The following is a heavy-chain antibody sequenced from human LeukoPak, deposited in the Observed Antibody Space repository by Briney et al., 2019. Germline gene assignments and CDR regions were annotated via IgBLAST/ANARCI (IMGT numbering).Heavy chain of an antibody. D-gene: IGHD3-3*01. CDR3: AKVGDFWSGYYSDY. Sequence: GGSLRLSCAASGFTFSSYAMSLVRQAPGKGLEWVSAISGSGGSTYYADSVKGRFTISRDNSKNTLYLQMNSLRAEDTAVYYCAKVGDFWSGYYSDYWGQGTLVTVSS. CDR1: GFTFSSYA. J-gene: IGHJ4*02. CDR2: ISGSGGST. V-gene: IGHV3-23*01.